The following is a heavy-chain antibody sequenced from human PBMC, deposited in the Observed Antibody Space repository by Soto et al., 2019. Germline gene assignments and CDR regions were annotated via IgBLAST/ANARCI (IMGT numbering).Heavy chain of an antibody. J-gene: IGHJ6*03. CDR1: GYTFTSYD. D-gene: IGHD6-13*01. CDR2: MNPNSGNT. CDR3: ARGRRIAAAGTLYYYMDV. Sequence: QVHLVQSGAEVKKPGASVKVSCKASGYTFTSYDINWVRQATGQGLGWMGWMNPNSGNTGYAQKFQGRVTMTRNTSISTAYMELSSLRSEDTAVYYCARGRRIAAAGTLYYYMDVWGKGTTVTVSS. V-gene: IGHV1-8*01.